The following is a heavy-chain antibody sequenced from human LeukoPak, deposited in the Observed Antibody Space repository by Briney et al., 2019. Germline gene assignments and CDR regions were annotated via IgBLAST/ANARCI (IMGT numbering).Heavy chain of an antibody. CDR3: AREGYYGSGSPPSLYFDY. Sequence: GGSLGLSCAASGFTFRNYVIHWARQAPGKGLEWVAVTSSDLNVKLYADSVKGRFTISRDNSRSTLYLQMNSLRPEDTAIYYCAREGYYGSGSPPSLYFDYWGQGTLVTVSS. J-gene: IGHJ4*02. D-gene: IGHD3-10*01. CDR1: GFTFRNYV. CDR2: TSSDLNVK. V-gene: IGHV3-30-3*01.